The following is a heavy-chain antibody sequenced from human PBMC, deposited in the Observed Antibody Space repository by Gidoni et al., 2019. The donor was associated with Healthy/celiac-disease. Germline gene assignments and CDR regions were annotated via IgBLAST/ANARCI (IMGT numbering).Heavy chain of an antibody. J-gene: IGHJ6*02. CDR2: ISSSGSTI. V-gene: IGHV3-48*03. Sequence: EVQLVESGGGLVQPGGSLRLSCAASGFTFSSSEMNWVRQAPGKGLEWVSYISSSGSTIYYADSVKGRFTISRDNAKNSLYLQMNSLRAEDTAVYYCARVYYDEPDYYYGMDVWGQGTTVTVSS. CDR3: ARVYYDEPDYYYGMDV. CDR1: GFTFSSSE. D-gene: IGHD3-3*01.